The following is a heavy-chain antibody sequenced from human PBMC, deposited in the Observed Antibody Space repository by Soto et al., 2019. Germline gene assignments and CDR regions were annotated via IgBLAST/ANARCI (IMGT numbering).Heavy chain of an antibody. D-gene: IGHD1-26*01. V-gene: IGHV4-61*01. Sequence: SETLSLTCTVSGGFVNSDYYYWTWIRQPPGKGLEWIGYIYNSGRTNYNPSLKSRVSISMDTSRNQFSLKLTSVTAADTAVFYCAREYSNSPEAFDIWGQGSLVTVSS. CDR1: GGFVNSDYYY. CDR2: IYNSGRT. CDR3: AREYSNSPEAFDI. J-gene: IGHJ4*02.